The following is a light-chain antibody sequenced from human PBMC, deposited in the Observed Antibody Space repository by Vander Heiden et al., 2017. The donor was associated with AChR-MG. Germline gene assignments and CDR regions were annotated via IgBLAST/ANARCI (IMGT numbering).Light chain of an antibody. CDR1: SSNVGAYNF. Sequence: SALTQPPSASGSPGQSVTISCPGTSSNVGAYNFVSWYQQYPGKAPKLLIYEVYKRPSGVPDRFSASKSGDTASRTVSGLRAEDEADYYCRSYAGNNNVVFGGGTKLTVL. J-gene: IGLJ2*01. CDR2: EVY. V-gene: IGLV2-8*01. CDR3: RSYAGNNNVV.